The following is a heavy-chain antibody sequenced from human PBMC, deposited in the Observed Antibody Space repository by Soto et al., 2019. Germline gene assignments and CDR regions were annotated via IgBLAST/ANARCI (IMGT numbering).Heavy chain of an antibody. CDR1: GFTFNSYA. Sequence: EVQLLESGGGLVQPGGSLRLSCAASGFTFNSYAMNWVRQAPGKGLEWVSSISGGDGGTYYADSVKGRLTISRDNSKNTLYLQMNSLRAEDTALYYCAKGSHYDILTAYHAFDYWGPGTLVTVSS. V-gene: IGHV3-23*01. D-gene: IGHD3-9*01. CDR3: AKGSHYDILTAYHAFDY. J-gene: IGHJ4*02. CDR2: ISGGDGGT.